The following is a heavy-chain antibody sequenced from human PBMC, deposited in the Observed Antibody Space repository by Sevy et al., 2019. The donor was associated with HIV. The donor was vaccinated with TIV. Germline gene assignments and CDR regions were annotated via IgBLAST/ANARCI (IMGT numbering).Heavy chain of an antibody. CDR2: IKQDGSEK. V-gene: IGHV3-7*01. D-gene: IGHD2-21*02. J-gene: IGHJ6*02. CDR3: ARNGPEVVTATLYYYYGMDV. CDR1: GFTFSSYW. Sequence: GGSLRLSCAASGFTFSSYWMSWVRQAPGKGLEWVANIKQDGSEKYYVDSVKGRFTISRDNAKNSLYLQMNSLRAEDTAVNYCARNGPEVVTATLYYYYGMDVWGQGTTVTVSS.